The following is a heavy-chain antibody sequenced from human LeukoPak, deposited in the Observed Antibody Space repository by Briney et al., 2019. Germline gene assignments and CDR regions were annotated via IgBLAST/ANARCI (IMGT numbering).Heavy chain of an antibody. Sequence: SETLSLTCTVSGYSISSGYYWGWIRQPPGKGLEWIGSIYHSGSTYYNPSLKSRVTISVDTSKNQFSLKLSSVTAADTAVYYCARGFPPTDYGDYFWFAGTHYFDYWGQGTLVTVSS. CDR1: GYSISSGYY. J-gene: IGHJ4*02. D-gene: IGHD4-17*01. V-gene: IGHV4-38-2*02. CDR3: ARGFPPTDYGDYFWFAGTHYFDY. CDR2: IYHSGST.